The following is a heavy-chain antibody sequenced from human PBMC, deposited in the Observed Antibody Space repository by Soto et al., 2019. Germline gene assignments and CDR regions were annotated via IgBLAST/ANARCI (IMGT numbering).Heavy chain of an antibody. J-gene: IGHJ6*02. Sequence: GGSLRLSCVASGFSFDTYGIHWARPAPGKGLQWVALISYEGSNTYYADSVRGRFTISRDNSKNTLYLQMNTLRPEDTGVYYCARVTPGNNLYYFSGLDFWGQGTSVTVSS. V-gene: IGHV3-30-3*01. CDR2: ISYEGSNT. CDR3: ARVTPGNNLYYFSGLDF. D-gene: IGHD1-1*01. CDR1: GFSFDTYG.